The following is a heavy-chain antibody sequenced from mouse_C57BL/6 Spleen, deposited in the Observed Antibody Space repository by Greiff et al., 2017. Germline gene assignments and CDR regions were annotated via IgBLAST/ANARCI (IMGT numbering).Heavy chain of an antibody. J-gene: IGHJ3*01. CDR2: INPNNGGT. D-gene: IGHD2-3*01. CDR3: ASGAIYDGYPFAY. CDR1: GYTFTDYN. Sequence: VQLQQSGPELVKPGASVKIPCKASGYTFTDYNMDWVKQSHGKSLEWIGDINPNNGGTIYNQKFKGKATLTVDKSSSTAYMELRSLTSEDTAVYYCASGAIYDGYPFAYWGQGTLVTVSA. V-gene: IGHV1-18*01.